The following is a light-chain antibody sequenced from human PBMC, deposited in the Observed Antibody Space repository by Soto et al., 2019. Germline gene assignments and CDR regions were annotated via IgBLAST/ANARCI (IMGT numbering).Light chain of an antibody. V-gene: IGLV2-14*01. CDR3: RSYTSSNSGV. Sequence: QSALTQPASVSGSPGQSITISCTGTNSDVGAYNYVSWYQQHPGKAPKLMIYDVSRRPSGVSNRFSGSKSGNTASLTISGLQTGDEADYFCRSYTSSNSGVFGTGTKLTVL. CDR2: DVS. CDR1: NSDVGAYNY. J-gene: IGLJ1*01.